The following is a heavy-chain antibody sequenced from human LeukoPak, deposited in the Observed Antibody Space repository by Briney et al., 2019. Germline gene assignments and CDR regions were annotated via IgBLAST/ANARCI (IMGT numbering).Heavy chain of an antibody. Sequence: SQTLSLTFALSGDSVSINSAAWNWIRQSPSRGLEWLGRTYYRSKWYNDYAVSVKSRITINPDTSKNQFSLQLNSVTPEDTAVYYCAREWGLVGATTDWYFDLWGRGTLVTVSS. V-gene: IGHV6-1*01. CDR1: GDSVSINSAA. CDR2: TYYRSKWYN. J-gene: IGHJ2*01. CDR3: AREWGLVGATTDWYFDL. D-gene: IGHD1-26*01.